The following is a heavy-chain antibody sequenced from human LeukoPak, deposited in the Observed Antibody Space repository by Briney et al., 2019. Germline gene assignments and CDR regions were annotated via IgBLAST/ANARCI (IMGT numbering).Heavy chain of an antibody. CDR1: GGSISSSSYY. Sequence: PSETLSLTCTVSGGSISSSSYYWGWIRQPPGKGLEWIGSIYYSGSTYYNPSLKSRVTISVDTSKNQFSLKLSSVTAADTAVYYCARHDLAGDYEFDPWGQGTLVTVSS. CDR2: IYYSGST. CDR3: ARHDLAGDYEFDP. V-gene: IGHV4-39*01. D-gene: IGHD4-17*01. J-gene: IGHJ5*02.